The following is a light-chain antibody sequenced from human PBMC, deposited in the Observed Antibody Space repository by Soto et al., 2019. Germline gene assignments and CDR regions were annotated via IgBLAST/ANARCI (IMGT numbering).Light chain of an antibody. J-gene: IGLJ2*01. CDR3: SSYTSSSTLAV. CDR1: SSDVGGYNY. V-gene: IGLV2-14*01. CDR2: DVS. Sequence: QSALTQPASVSGSPGQSITISCTGTSSDVGGYNYVSWYQQHPGKAPKLMIYDVSNRPSGVSNRFSGSKSGNTASLTISGXXXXDEADYYCSSYTSSSTLAVXGGGTKLTVL.